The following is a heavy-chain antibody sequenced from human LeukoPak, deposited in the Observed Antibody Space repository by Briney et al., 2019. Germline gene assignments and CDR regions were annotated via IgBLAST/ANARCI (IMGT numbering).Heavy chain of an antibody. D-gene: IGHD6-19*01. CDR2: IRPSGDNT. Sequence: GGALRLSCAASGFTFSSYDMTWVRQAPGRGLEWVSSIRPSGDNTYYADSVKGRFTISRDNSKNTLYLQMNSLRAEDTAVYYCAKEKAGQWLVDFDYWGQGTLVTVSS. CDR1: GFTFSSYD. J-gene: IGHJ4*02. V-gene: IGHV3-23*01. CDR3: AKEKAGQWLVDFDY.